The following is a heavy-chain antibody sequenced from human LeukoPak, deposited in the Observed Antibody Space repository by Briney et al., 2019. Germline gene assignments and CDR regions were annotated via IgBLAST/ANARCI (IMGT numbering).Heavy chain of an antibody. Sequence: SQTLSLTCTVSGGSISSGGYYWSWIRQHPGKGLEWIGYIYYSGSTYYNPSLKSRVTISVDTSKNQFSLKLSSVTAADTAVYYCARDSGTGGAFDIWGQGTMVTVSS. D-gene: IGHD3-10*01. J-gene: IGHJ3*02. V-gene: IGHV4-31*03. CDR1: GGSISSGGYY. CDR3: ARDSGTGGAFDI. CDR2: IYYSGST.